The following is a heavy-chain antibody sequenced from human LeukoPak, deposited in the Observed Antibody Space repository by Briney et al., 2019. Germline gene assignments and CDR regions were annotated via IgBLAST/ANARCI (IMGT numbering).Heavy chain of an antibody. CDR3: ARDAVRFLEWLSL. CDR2: ISAYNGNT. CDR1: GYTFTIYG. J-gene: IGHJ4*02. V-gene: IGHV1-18*01. D-gene: IGHD3-3*01. Sequence: GASVKVSCKASGYTFTIYGISWVRQAPGQGLEWMGWISAYNGNTNYAQKLQGRVTMTTDTSTSTAYRELRSLRSDDTAVYYCARDAVRFLEWLSLWGQGTLVTVSS.